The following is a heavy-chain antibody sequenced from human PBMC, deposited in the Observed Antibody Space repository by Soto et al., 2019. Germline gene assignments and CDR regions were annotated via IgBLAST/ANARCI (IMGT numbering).Heavy chain of an antibody. CDR1: GGTFSSYA. CDR2: IIPIFGTA. V-gene: IGHV1-69*01. Sequence: QVQLVQSGAEVKKPGSSVKVSCKASGGTFSSYAISWVRQAPGQGLEWMGGIIPIFGTANYAQKFQGRVTITADESTSTANMELSSLRSEDTAVYYCARGGDGYNPMTYYYYGMDVWGQGTTVTVSS. D-gene: IGHD5-12*01. J-gene: IGHJ6*02. CDR3: ARGGDGYNPMTYYYYGMDV.